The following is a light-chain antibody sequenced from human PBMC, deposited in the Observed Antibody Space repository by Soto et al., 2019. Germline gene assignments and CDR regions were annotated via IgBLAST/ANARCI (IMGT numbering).Light chain of an antibody. CDR2: AAS. CDR1: QSISSY. CDR3: KQSYSTPPT. Sequence: DIQMTQSPSSLSASVGDRVTITCRASQSISSYLNWYQQKPGKAPKPLIYAASSLQSGVPSRFSGSGSGTDFTLTISSLQPEDFATYYCKQSYSTPPTFGQGTKVDIK. V-gene: IGKV1-39*01. J-gene: IGKJ1*01.